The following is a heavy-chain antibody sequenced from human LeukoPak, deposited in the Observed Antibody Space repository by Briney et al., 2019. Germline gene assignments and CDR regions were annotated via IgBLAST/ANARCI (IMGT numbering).Heavy chain of an antibody. CDR1: GLTYSRYA. CDR3: AKDGGLWVSAHWGDS. Sequence: GGSLRLSCAASGLTYSRYAMHWVRQAPAKGLEWVAAISEDGSNQYYADSVKGRFTVSRDNSKNTLFLQMNSLRAEDTAVYYCAKDGGLWVSAHWGDSWGRGTLVTVSS. V-gene: IGHV3-30*04. J-gene: IGHJ4*02. CDR2: ISEDGSNQ. D-gene: IGHD7-27*01.